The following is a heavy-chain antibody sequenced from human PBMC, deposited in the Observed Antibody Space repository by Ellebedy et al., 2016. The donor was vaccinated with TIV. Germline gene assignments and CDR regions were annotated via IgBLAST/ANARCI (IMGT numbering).Heavy chain of an antibody. CDR2: IMPVFRTT. CDR3: ARAVAVAFEPYWLDP. Sequence: SVKVSXXASGGRFGSFAISWVRQAPGQGLEWLGGIMPVFRTTNYAQKFRGRVTISADESTSTAYVELSSLRHDDTAVYYCARAVAVAFEPYWLDPWGQGTLVTVSS. V-gene: IGHV1-69*13. D-gene: IGHD6-19*01. J-gene: IGHJ5*02. CDR1: GGRFGSFA.